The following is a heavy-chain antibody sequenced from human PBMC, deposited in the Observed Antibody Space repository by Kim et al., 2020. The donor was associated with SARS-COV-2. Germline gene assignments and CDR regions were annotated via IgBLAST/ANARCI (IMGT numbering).Heavy chain of an antibody. CDR2: ISDSGGST. CDR3: AKVRARLLGYYYYGMDV. J-gene: IGHJ6*02. D-gene: IGHD2-8*02. Sequence: GGSLRLPCAASGFTFSSYAMSWVRQAPGKGLEWVSAISDSGGSTYYADSVKGRFTISRDNSKNTLYLQMNSLRAEDTAVYYCAKVRARLLGYYYYGMDVWGQGTTVTVSS. CDR1: GFTFSSYA. V-gene: IGHV3-23*01.